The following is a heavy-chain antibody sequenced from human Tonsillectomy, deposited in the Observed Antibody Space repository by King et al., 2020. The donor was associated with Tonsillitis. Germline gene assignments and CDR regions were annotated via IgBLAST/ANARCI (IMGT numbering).Heavy chain of an antibody. J-gene: IGHJ4*02. CDR2: INHSGST. CDR1: GGSFSGYY. Sequence: VQLQQWGAGLLKPSETLSLTCAVYGGSFSGYYWSWIRQPPGKGLEWIGEINHSGSTNYNPSLKSRVTISVDTSKNQFSLKLSSVTAAYTAVYYCARGQDILTEIDYWGQGTLVTVSS. CDR3: ARGQDILTEIDY. D-gene: IGHD3-9*01. V-gene: IGHV4-34*01.